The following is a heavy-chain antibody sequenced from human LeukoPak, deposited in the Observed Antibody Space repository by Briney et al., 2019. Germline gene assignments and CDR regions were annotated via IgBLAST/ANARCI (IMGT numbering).Heavy chain of an antibody. CDR3: ARDPFREKYYYDSSGDMDV. CDR2: INTNTGNP. V-gene: IGHV7-4-1*02. D-gene: IGHD3-22*01. Sequence: ASVKVSCKASGYTFTSYAMNWVRQAPGQGLEWMGWINTNTGNPTYAQGFTGRFVFSLDTSVSTAYLQISSLKAEDTAVYYCARDPFREKYYYDSSGDMDVWGKGTTVTVSS. CDR1: GYTFTSYA. J-gene: IGHJ6*03.